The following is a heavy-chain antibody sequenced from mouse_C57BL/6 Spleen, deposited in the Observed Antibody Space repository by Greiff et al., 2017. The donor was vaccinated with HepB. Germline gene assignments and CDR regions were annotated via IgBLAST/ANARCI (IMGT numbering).Heavy chain of an antibody. J-gene: IGHJ1*03. D-gene: IGHD1-1*01. CDR3: TRVVANWYFDV. CDR2: IDPENGDT. V-gene: IGHV14-4*01. Sequence: VQLQQSGAELVRPGASVKLSCTASGFNIKDDYMHWVKQRPEQGLEWIGWIDPENGDTEYASKFQGKATITADPSSNTAYLQLSSLTSEDTAVYYCTRVVANWYFDVWGTGTTVTVSS. CDR1: GFNIKDDY.